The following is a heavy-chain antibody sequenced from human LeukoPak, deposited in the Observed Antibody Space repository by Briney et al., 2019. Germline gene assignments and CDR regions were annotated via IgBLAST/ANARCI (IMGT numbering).Heavy chain of an antibody. V-gene: IGHV4-34*01. Sequence: PSETLSLTCAVYGGSFSGYYWSWIRQPPGKGLEWIAEINHSGSTHYNPSLKSRVTISIDTSKNQFSLKLSSVSAADTAVYYCARGDYWFDPWGQGTLVTVSS. D-gene: IGHD2-21*02. CDR3: ARGDYWFDP. J-gene: IGHJ5*02. CDR2: INHSGST. CDR1: GGSFSGYY.